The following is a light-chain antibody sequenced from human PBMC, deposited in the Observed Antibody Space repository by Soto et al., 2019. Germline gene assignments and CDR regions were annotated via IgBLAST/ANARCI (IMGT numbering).Light chain of an antibody. V-gene: IGKV3-20*01. CDR3: QHYGRSPIT. CDR2: GAS. Sequence: EVEMTQSPATLSVSPGERASLSCRASQSMSSNLAWYQQKPGQPPRLLIYGASTRATGIPDRFSGSGSATDFTLTISRLEPEDFALYYCQHYGRSPITFGQGTQLEIK. CDR1: QSMSSN. J-gene: IGKJ5*01.